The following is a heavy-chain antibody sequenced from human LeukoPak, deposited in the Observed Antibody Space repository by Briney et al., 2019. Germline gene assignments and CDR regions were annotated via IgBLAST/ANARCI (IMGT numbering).Heavy chain of an antibody. J-gene: IGHJ4*02. CDR1: GFDFSTYA. Sequence: PGGSLRLSCAASGFDFSTYAINWVRQAPGKGLEWVSSISTMSNYIFYADSVKGRFTISRDNSKNTLYLQMNSLRAEDTAVYYCARDGVQWLVLFDYWGQGTLVTVSS. V-gene: IGHV3-21*01. CDR3: ARDGVQWLVLFDY. CDR2: ISTMSNYI. D-gene: IGHD6-19*01.